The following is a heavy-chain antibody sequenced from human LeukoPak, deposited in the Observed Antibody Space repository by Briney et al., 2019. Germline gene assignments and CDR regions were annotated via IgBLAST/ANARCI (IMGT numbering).Heavy chain of an antibody. V-gene: IGHV4-39*01. D-gene: IGHD3-22*01. Sequence: PSETLSLTCTVSGGSISSSSYYWGWIRQPPGKGLEWIGSIYYSGSTYYNPSLKSRVTISVDTSKNQFSLKLSSVTAADTAVYYCASPGGYYGSSGYPYYWGQGTLVTVSS. CDR3: ASPGGYYGSSGYPYY. CDR1: GGSISSSSYY. CDR2: IYYSGST. J-gene: IGHJ4*02.